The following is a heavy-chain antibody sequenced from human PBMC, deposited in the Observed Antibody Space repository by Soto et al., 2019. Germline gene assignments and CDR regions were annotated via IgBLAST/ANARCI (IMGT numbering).Heavy chain of an antibody. Sequence: SETLSLTCTVSGGSISSYYWSWIRQPPGKGLEWIGYIYYSGSTNYNPSLKSRVTISVDTSKNQFSLKLSPVTAADTAVYYCARYGVGDSGYDFSLLDYYYYYYMDVWGKGTTVTVS. D-gene: IGHD5-12*01. CDR3: ARYGVGDSGYDFSLLDYYYYYYMDV. V-gene: IGHV4-59*08. J-gene: IGHJ6*03. CDR2: IYYSGST. CDR1: GGSISSYY.